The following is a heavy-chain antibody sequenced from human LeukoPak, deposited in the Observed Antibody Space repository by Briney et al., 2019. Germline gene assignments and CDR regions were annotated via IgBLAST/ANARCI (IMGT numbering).Heavy chain of an antibody. CDR2: IYPGDSET. D-gene: IGHD4-17*01. Sequence: GESLKISCKGSGYSFTSFWIGWVRQMPGRGLEWMGIIYPGDSETTYSPSFQGQVSISADKSIYTAYLQWSSLKASDTAMYHCARLPPGGDYGDYVGSGMDVWGQGTTVTVSS. CDR3: ARLPPGGDYGDYVGSGMDV. CDR1: GYSFTSFW. J-gene: IGHJ6*02. V-gene: IGHV5-51*01.